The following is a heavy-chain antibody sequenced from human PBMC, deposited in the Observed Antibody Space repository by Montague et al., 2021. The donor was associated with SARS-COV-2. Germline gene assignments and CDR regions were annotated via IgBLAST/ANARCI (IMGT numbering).Heavy chain of an antibody. CDR1: GGSISTNY. Sequence: SETLSLTCNVSGGSISTNYWSWIRQPPGKGLEWIGSIYYSGSTYYNPSLKSRVTISVDTSKNQFSLKLSSVTAADTAVYYCARREDYYGSGSYPNWGQGTLVTVSS. CDR3: ARREDYYGSGSYPN. V-gene: IGHV4-59*05. J-gene: IGHJ4*02. D-gene: IGHD3-10*01. CDR2: IYYSGST.